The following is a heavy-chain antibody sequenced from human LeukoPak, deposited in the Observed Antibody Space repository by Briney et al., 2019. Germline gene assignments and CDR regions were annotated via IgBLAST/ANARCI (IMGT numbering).Heavy chain of an antibody. Sequence: PWGSLRLSCAASGFTFSSYEMNWVRQAPGKGLEWVSYISSSGSTIYYADSVKGRFTISRDNAKNSLYLQMNSLRAEDTAVYYCAREPKQWLIPIDYWGQGTLVTVSS. CDR1: GFTFSSYE. CDR3: AREPKQWLIPIDY. D-gene: IGHD6-19*01. J-gene: IGHJ4*02. CDR2: ISSSGSTI. V-gene: IGHV3-48*03.